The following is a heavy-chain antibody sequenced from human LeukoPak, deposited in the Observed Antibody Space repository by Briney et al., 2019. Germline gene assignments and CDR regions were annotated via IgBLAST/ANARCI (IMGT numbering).Heavy chain of an antibody. V-gene: IGHV4-38-2*02. Sequence: SETLSLTCTVSGYSISSGYYWGWIRQPPGKGLEWIGSIYHSGSTYYNPSLKSRVTISVDTSKNQFSLKLSSVTAADTAVYYCAREGSSWYYYYYYMDVWGKGTTVTVSS. D-gene: IGHD6-13*01. J-gene: IGHJ6*03. CDR2: IYHSGST. CDR3: AREGSSWYYYYYYMDV. CDR1: GYSISSGYY.